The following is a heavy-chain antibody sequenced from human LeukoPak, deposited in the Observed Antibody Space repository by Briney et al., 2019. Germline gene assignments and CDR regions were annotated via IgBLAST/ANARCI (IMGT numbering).Heavy chain of an antibody. J-gene: IGHJ4*02. Sequence: GGSLRLSCAASGFTFSSYSMKWVRQAPGKGLEWVSSISSSSSYIYYADSVKGRFTISRDNAKNSLYLQMNSLRAEDTAVYYCARDLKLFRQLVSYFDYWGQGTLVTVSS. D-gene: IGHD6-6*01. V-gene: IGHV3-21*01. CDR1: GFTFSSYS. CDR3: ARDLKLFRQLVSYFDY. CDR2: ISSSSSYI.